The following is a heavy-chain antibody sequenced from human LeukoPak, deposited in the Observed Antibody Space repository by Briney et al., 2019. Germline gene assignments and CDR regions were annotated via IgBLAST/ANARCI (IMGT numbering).Heavy chain of an antibody. CDR3: ARGTVVTGYYYGMDV. D-gene: IGHD4-23*01. CDR1: GGSISSYY. CDR2: IYYSGST. V-gene: IGHV4-59*01. Sequence: KPSETLSLTCTVSGGSISSYYWSWIRQPPGKGLEWIGYIYYSGSTNYNPSLKSRVTISVDTSKNQFSLKLSSVTAADTAVHYCARGTVVTGYYYGMDVWGQGTTVTVSS. J-gene: IGHJ6*02.